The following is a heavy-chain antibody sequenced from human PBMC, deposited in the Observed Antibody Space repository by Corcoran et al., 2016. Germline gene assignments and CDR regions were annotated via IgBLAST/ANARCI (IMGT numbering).Heavy chain of an antibody. CDR2: IYYSGST. CDR3: AGGGEYCSGGSCYSRGPYYYDGMDV. J-gene: IGHJ6*02. CDR1: GGSISSSSYY. V-gene: IGHV4-39*01. D-gene: IGHD2-15*01. Sequence: QLQLQESGPGLVKPSETLSLTCTVSGGSISSSSYYWGWIRQPPGKGLEWIGSIYYSGSTYYNPSLKSRVTISVDPSKNQFSLKLSSVTAADTAVDYCAGGGEYCSGGSCYSRGPYYYDGMDVWGQGTTVTVSS.